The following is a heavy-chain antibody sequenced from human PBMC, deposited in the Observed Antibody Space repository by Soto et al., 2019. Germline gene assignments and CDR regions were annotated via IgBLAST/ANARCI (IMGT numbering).Heavy chain of an antibody. CDR1: GGSISSSSYY. Sequence: SETLSLTCTVSGGSISSSSYYWGWIRQPPGKGLEWIGSIYYSGSTYYNPSLKSRVTISVDTSKNQFSLKLSSVTAADTAVYYCARRGKLLRAIDAFDIWGQGTMVTVSS. D-gene: IGHD2-15*01. V-gene: IGHV4-39*01. CDR3: ARRGKLLRAIDAFDI. J-gene: IGHJ3*02. CDR2: IYYSGST.